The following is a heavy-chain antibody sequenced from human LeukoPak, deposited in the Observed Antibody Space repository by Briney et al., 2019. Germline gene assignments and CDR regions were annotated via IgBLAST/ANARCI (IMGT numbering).Heavy chain of an antibody. D-gene: IGHD3-16*01. V-gene: IGHV1-18*01. J-gene: IGHJ6*02. CDR1: GGTFSSYA. Sequence: GASVRVSCKASGGTFSSYAISWVRQAPGQGLEWMGWISAYNGNTSYAQKLQGRVTMTTDTSTSTAYMELRSLRSDDTAVYYCARDSVGDYYYYYGMDVWGQGTTVTVSS. CDR2: ISAYNGNT. CDR3: ARDSVGDYYYYYGMDV.